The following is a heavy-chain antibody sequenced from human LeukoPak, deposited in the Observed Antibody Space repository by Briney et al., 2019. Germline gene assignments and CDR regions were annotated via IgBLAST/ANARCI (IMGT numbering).Heavy chain of an antibody. CDR1: GLAFSNFW. Sequence: GGSLRLSCAASGLAFSNFWMYWVRQAPGKGLEWVASIKPDGSEDFYADSVKGRFNISRDNAKNSLFLQMTNLKAEDTAVYYCAVDRRFKIFDYWGQGTLVTVSS. V-gene: IGHV3-7*01. CDR2: IKPDGSED. CDR3: AVDRRFKIFDY. D-gene: IGHD5-24*01. J-gene: IGHJ4*02.